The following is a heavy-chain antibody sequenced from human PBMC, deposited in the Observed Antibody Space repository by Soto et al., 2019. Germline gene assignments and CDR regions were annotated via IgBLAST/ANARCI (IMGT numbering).Heavy chain of an antibody. Sequence: SETLSLTCAVSGYSISSGYYWGWIRQPPGKGLEWIGSIYHSGSTYYNPSLKSRVTISVDTSKNQFSLKLSSVTAADTAVYYWAKDPSPEMGAFEIWGQGKMVTV. V-gene: IGHV4-38-2*02. CDR2: IYHSGST. J-gene: IGHJ3*02. CDR3: AKDPSPEMGAFEI. D-gene: IGHD2-8*01. CDR1: GYSISSGYY.